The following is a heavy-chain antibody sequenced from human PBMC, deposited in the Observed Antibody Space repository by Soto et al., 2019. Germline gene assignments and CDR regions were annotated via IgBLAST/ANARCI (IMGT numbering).Heavy chain of an antibody. CDR2: ISAYNGNT. V-gene: IGHV1-18*04. Sequence: ASVKVSGKASGYTFTSYGISWVRQAPGQGLEWMGWISAYNGNTNYAQKLQGRVTMTTDTSTSTAYMELRSLRSDDTAVYYCARGDPIFGVGNNWFDPWGQGTLVTVSS. CDR3: ARGDPIFGVGNNWFDP. J-gene: IGHJ5*02. D-gene: IGHD3-3*01. CDR1: GYTFTSYG.